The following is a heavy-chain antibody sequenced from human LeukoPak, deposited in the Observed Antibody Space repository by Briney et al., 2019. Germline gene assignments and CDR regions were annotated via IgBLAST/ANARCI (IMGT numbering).Heavy chain of an antibody. CDR3: AREVEAAAGTWGVDY. CDR1: GYSISSGYY. Sequence: SETLSLTCTVSGYSISSGYYWGWIRQPPGKGLEWIGSIYHSGSTYYNPSLKSRVTISVDTSKNQFSLKLSSVTAADTAVYYCAREVEAAAGTWGVDYWGQGTLVTVSS. CDR2: IYHSGST. J-gene: IGHJ4*02. V-gene: IGHV4-38-2*02. D-gene: IGHD6-13*01.